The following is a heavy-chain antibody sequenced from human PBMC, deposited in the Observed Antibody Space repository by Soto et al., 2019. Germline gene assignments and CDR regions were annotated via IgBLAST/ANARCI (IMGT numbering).Heavy chain of an antibody. J-gene: IGHJ5*02. CDR2: TYYRSKWYN. V-gene: IGHV6-1*01. CDR3: AKQYVLRVLEWSPSGVWFDP. D-gene: IGHD3-3*01. Sequence: SQTISLTCAISGDSVSSNSAAWNWIRQSPSRGLEWLGRTYYRSKWYNDYAVSVKSRITINPDTSKNQFSLQLNSVTPEDTAVYYCAKQYVLRVLEWSPSGVWFDPWGQGTLVTVSS. CDR1: GDSVSSNSAA.